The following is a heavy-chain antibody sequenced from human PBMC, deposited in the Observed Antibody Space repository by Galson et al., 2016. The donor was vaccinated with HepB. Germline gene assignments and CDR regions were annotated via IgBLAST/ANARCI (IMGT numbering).Heavy chain of an antibody. J-gene: IGHJ4*02. CDR2: ISYDGSKK. CDR1: GFTFGSYA. D-gene: IGHD6-19*01. V-gene: IGHV3-30*04. CDR3: ATRSRGWFYFDY. Sequence: SLRLSCAASGFTFGSYAMHWVRQAPGKGLEWVAVISYDGSKKYYADSVKGRFTISRDNAKNSLYLQMNSLTAEDTAVYYCATRSRGWFYFDYWGQGTLVTVSS.